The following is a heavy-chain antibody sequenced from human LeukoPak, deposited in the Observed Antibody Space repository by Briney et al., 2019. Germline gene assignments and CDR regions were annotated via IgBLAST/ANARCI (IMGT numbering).Heavy chain of an antibody. Sequence: GGSLRLSCAASGFTFRESYMSWIRQAPGKGLEWVSYISSGGSTIHYADSVKGRFTISRDNTKNSLSLQMDSLRAEDTAVYYCARIGSYGSGYYHYYYMDVWGKGTTVTVSS. CDR2: ISSGGSTI. CDR3: ARIGSYGSGYYHYYYMDV. J-gene: IGHJ6*03. V-gene: IGHV3-11*04. CDR1: GFTFRESY. D-gene: IGHD3-10*01.